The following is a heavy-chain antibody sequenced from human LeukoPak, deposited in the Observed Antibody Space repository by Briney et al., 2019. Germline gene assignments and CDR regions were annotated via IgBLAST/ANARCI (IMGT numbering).Heavy chain of an antibody. V-gene: IGHV4-34*01. J-gene: IGHJ3*02. CDR2: INHSGST. Sequence: SETLSLTCAVYGGSFSGYYWSWIRQPPGKGLEWIGEINHSGSTNYNPSLKSRVTISVDTSKNQFSLKLSSVTAADTAVYYCARLYGGSTFDIWGQGTMVTVSS. CDR3: ARLYGGSTFDI. D-gene: IGHD4-23*01. CDR1: GGSFSGYY.